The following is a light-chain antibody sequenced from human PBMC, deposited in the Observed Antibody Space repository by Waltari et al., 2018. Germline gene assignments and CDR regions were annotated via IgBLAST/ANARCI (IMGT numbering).Light chain of an antibody. Sequence: QSALPQPPSASGPPGESVTISCHGTRRDIGDHDYFSGYQQPPGKAPKLMIYEVIKRPSGVPDRFSGSKSGNTASLTVSGLQAEDEADYYCCSYAGTNNFYVFGTGTKVTVL. CDR1: RRDIGDHDY. J-gene: IGLJ1*01. V-gene: IGLV2-8*01. CDR3: CSYAGTNNFYV. CDR2: EVI.